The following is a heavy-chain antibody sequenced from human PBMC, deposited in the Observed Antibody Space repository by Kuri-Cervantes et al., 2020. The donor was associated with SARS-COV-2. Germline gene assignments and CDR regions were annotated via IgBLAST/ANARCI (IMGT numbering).Heavy chain of an antibody. Sequence: GGSLRLSCAASGFTFSSYGMHWVRQAPGKGLEWVAVISYDGSNKYYADSVKGRFTISRDNSKNTLYLQMNSLRAEDTAVYYCAREYSSSFPYYYFDSWGQGTLVTVSS. D-gene: IGHD6-6*01. CDR2: ISYDGSNK. J-gene: IGHJ4*02. CDR3: AREYSSSFPYYYFDS. V-gene: IGHV3-30*03. CDR1: GFTFSSYG.